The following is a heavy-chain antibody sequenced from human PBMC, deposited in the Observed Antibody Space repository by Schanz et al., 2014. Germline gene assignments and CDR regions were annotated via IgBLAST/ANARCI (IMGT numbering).Heavy chain of an antibody. CDR1: GGTFSSYT. J-gene: IGHJ4*02. CDR3: ARAFGGYDPAGALDY. V-gene: IGHV1-69*02. Sequence: QVQLVQSEAEVKKPGSSVKVSCKASGGTFSSYTISWVRQAPGQGLEWMGRIIPILGIANYAQNFQGRVTITADKSTSTDYMELTSLRSEDTAVYYCARAFGGYDPAGALDYWGQGTLVTVSS. D-gene: IGHD5-12*01. CDR2: IIPILGIA.